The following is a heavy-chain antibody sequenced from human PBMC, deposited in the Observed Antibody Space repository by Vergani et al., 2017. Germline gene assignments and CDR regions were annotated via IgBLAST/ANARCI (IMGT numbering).Heavy chain of an antibody. D-gene: IGHD1-26*01. CDR1: GFTVSSNY. CDR3: ARLRVGAIIS. Sequence: EVQLVESGGGLIQPGGSLRLSCAASGFTVSSNYMSWVRQAPGKGLEWVSSISSSSSYIYYADSVKGRFTISRDNAKNSLYLQMNSLRAEDTAVYYCARLRVGAIISWGQGTLVTVSS. V-gene: IGHV3-21*01. CDR2: ISSSSSYI. J-gene: IGHJ5*02.